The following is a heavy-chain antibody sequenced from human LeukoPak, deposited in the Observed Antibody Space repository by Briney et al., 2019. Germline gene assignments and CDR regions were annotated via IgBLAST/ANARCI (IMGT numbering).Heavy chain of an antibody. J-gene: IGHJ5*02. CDR1: GGSISSSSYY. CDR3: ARGRQITIFTPNWFDP. D-gene: IGHD3-3*01. V-gene: IGHV4-39*07. CDR2: IYYSGST. Sequence: SETLSLTCTVSGGSISSSSYYWGWIRQPPGKGLEWIGSIYYSGSTYYNPSLKSRVTISVDTSKNQFSLKLSSVTAADTAVYYCARGRQITIFTPNWFDPWGQGTLVTVSS.